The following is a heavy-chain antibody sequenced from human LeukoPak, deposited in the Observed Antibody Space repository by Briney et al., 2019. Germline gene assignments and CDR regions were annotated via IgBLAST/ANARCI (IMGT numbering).Heavy chain of an antibody. CDR2: IYYSGNT. J-gene: IGHJ5*02. CDR3: ARHRVYDWNYPIWFDP. CDR1: GGSIRSSGYY. Sequence: SETLSLTCTVSGGSIRSSGYYWAWIRQPPGKGLESIANIYYSGNTYYNPSLKSRVTISVDTSKNQFSLKLTPVTAADTAVYYCARHRVYDWNYPIWFDPWGQGTLVTVPS. D-gene: IGHD3-16*01. V-gene: IGHV4-39*01.